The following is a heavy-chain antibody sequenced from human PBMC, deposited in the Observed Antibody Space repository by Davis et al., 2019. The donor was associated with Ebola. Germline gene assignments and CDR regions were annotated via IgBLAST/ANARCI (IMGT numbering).Heavy chain of an antibody. CDR3: VREWGGYNFDS. J-gene: IGHJ5*02. CDR2: IDVRDYNT. Sequence: GESLKISCAASGFSLTSYGMHWVRQAPGKGLEWISRIDVRDYNTYYADSVKGRFTVSKDDSKSTVRLQMNSLRVDDTAVYFCVREWGGYNFDSWGQGTLVTVSS. D-gene: IGHD3-3*01. V-gene: IGHV3-23*01. CDR1: GFSLTSYG.